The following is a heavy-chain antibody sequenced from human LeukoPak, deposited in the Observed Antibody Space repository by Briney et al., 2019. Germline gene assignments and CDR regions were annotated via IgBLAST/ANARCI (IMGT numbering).Heavy chain of an antibody. Sequence: SETLSLTCTVSGGSISSYYWSWIRQPPGKGLEWIGNIYYRGGTNYNPSLKGRLTISVDTSKNQFSLKLSSVTAADTAVYYCATSKLQLFPFDYWGQGTLVTVSS. CDR3: ATSKLQLFPFDY. J-gene: IGHJ4*02. V-gene: IGHV4-59*08. D-gene: IGHD3-10*01. CDR2: IYYRGGT. CDR1: GGSISSYY.